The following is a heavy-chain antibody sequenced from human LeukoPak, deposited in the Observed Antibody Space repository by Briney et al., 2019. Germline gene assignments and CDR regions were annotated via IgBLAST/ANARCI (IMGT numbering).Heavy chain of an antibody. D-gene: IGHD4/OR15-4a*01. CDR2: IYYTGTT. J-gene: IGHJ3*02. CDR1: GGSISSGGDY. CDR3: ARAAWRGSNSRDAFDI. V-gene: IGHV4-31*03. Sequence: SQTLSLTCTVSGGSISSGGDYWSLIRQHPGKGLEWIGYIYYTGTTYYNPSLKSRLTISVGTSKNQFSLNLSSMTAADTAVYYCARAAWRGSNSRDAFDIWGQGTVVTVSS.